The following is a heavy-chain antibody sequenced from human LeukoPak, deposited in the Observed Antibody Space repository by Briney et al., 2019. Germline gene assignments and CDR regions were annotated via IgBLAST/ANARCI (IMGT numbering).Heavy chain of an antibody. D-gene: IGHD6-13*01. J-gene: IGHJ4*02. CDR2: IRGTGGNT. V-gene: IGHV3-23*01. CDR1: EFIFSSYA. Sequence: GGSLRLSCAASEFIFSSYAMTWVRQAPGKGLEWVSLIRGTGGNTYYADSVKGRFTMSRDNSKNTLYLQLNSLRAEDTAVYYCAKGPKQQLVGSRGHFFDYWGQGTLVTVSS. CDR3: AKGPKQQLVGSRGHFFDY.